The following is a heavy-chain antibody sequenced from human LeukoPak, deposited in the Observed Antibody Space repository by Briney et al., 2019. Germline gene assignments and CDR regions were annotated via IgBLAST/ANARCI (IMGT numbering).Heavy chain of an antibody. CDR1: GDSISRTHYS. CDR3: ARGYCSGGSCYETDY. CDR2: IYYSGST. V-gene: IGHV4-39*07. Sequence: SETLSLTCTASGDSISRTHYSWGWIRQPPGKGLEWIGSIYYSGSTYYNPSLKSRVTISVDTSMQQFSLKLSSVTAADTAVYYCARGYCSGGSCYETDYRGQGTLVTVSS. J-gene: IGHJ4*02. D-gene: IGHD2-15*01.